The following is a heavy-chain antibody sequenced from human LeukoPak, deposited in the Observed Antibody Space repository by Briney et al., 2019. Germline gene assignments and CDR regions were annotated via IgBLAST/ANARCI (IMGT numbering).Heavy chain of an antibody. Sequence: SGPTLVNPTQTLTLTCTFSGFSLSTRGEGVGWIRQPPGKALEWLAFLYWGDDERYSPSLKSRVTITKATSKNQVVLTMTNMDPVDTATYYCAHEEVAGAFFNYWGQGTPVTVSS. CDR2: LYWGDDE. CDR1: GFSLSTRGEG. V-gene: IGHV2-5*02. CDR3: AHEEVAGAFFNY. J-gene: IGHJ4*02. D-gene: IGHD2-15*01.